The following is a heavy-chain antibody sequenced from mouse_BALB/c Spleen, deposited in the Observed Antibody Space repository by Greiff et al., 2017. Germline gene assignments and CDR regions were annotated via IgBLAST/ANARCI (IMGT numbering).Heavy chain of an antibody. CDR3: ARDQGGYFDY. Sequence: VQRVESGPGLVAPSQSLSITCTVSGFSLTSYGVHWVRQPPGKGLEWLGVIWAGGSTNYNSALMSRLSISKDNSKSQVFLKMNSLQTDDTAMYYCARDQGGYFDYWGQGTTLTVSS. V-gene: IGHV2-9*02. J-gene: IGHJ2*01. D-gene: IGHD1-1*02. CDR1: GFSLTSYG. CDR2: IWAGGST.